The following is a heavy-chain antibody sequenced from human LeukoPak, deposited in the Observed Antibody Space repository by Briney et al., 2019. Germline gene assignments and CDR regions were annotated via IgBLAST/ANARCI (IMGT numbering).Heavy chain of an antibody. CDR1: GGSFSGYY. J-gene: IGHJ4*02. V-gene: IGHV4-34*01. CDR2: INHSGST. CDR3: ARVWRYCSSTSCPGPLDY. Sequence: MSSETLSLTCAVYGGSFSGYYWSWIRQPPGKGLEWIGEINHSGSTNYNPSLKSRVTISVDTSKNQFSLKLSSVTAADTAVYYCARVWRYCSSTSCPGPLDYWGQGTLVTVSS. D-gene: IGHD2-2*01.